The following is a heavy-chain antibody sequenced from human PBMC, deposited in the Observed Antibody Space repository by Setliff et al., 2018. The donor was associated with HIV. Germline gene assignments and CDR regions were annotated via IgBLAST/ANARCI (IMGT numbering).Heavy chain of an antibody. Sequence: GGSLRLSCAASGFTFSNYWMSWVRQAPGKGLEWVANIKQNGSEKYYVDSGKGRFTIFRDNSKNTLYLQMNSLRAEDTAVYYCARDRVELFWDGELNYMDVWGKGTTVTVSS. CDR3: ARDRVELFWDGELNYMDV. CDR1: GFTFSNYW. D-gene: IGHD3-10*01. CDR2: IKQNGSEK. J-gene: IGHJ6*03. V-gene: IGHV3-7*01.